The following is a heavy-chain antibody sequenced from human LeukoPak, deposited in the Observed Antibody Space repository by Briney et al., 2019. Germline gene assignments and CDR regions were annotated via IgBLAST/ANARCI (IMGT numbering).Heavy chain of an antibody. V-gene: IGHV3-74*01. D-gene: IGHD2-21*01. Sequence: PGGSVRLSCAASGFTFSSYWMHWVGQAPGKGLVWVSRINSDGSSTSYADSVKGRFTISRENAKNALYLQMNSLRAEDTAVYYCARDGLWDAFDIWGQGTMVTASS. CDR1: GFTFSSYW. CDR2: INSDGSST. J-gene: IGHJ3*02. CDR3: ARDGLWDAFDI.